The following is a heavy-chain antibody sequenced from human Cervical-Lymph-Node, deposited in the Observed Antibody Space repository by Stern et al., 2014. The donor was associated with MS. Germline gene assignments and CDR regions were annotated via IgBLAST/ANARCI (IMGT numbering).Heavy chain of an antibody. CDR2: IKQDGSEK. CDR1: GFTFSSYW. V-gene: IGHV3-7*01. J-gene: IGHJ4*02. Sequence: EMQLVESGGGLVQPGGSLRLSCAASGFTFSSYWMSWVRPAPGQGLEWVANIKQDGSEKYYVDSVKGRFTISRDNAKNSLYLQMNSLRAEDTAVYYCARVGNSWCFDYWGQGTLVTVSS. CDR3: ARVGNSWCFDY. D-gene: IGHD6-13*01.